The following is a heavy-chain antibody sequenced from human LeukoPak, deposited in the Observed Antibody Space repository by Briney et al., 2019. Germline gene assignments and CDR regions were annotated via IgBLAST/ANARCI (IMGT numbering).Heavy chain of an antibody. Sequence: PGGSLRLSCAASGFNFRSYAMSWVRQAPGKGLEWVSAISGSGGSTYYADSVKGRFTISRDNSKNTLYLQMNSLRAEDTAVYYCAKDRRSSSWFDYWGQGTLVTVSS. D-gene: IGHD6-13*01. J-gene: IGHJ4*02. CDR2: ISGSGGST. CDR1: GFNFRSYA. CDR3: AKDRRSSSWFDY. V-gene: IGHV3-23*01.